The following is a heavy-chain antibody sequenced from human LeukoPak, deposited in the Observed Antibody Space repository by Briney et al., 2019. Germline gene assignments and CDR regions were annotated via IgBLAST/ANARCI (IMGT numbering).Heavy chain of an antibody. CDR2: INWNGGST. V-gene: IGHV3-20*04. CDR1: GFTFDDYG. Sequence: GGSLRLSCAASGFTFDDYGMSWVRQAPGKGLEWVSGINWNGGSTGYADSVKGRFTISRDSAKNSLYLQMNSLRAEDTALYYCARVFPVRDYYDSSGYAGAFDIWGQGTMVTVSS. D-gene: IGHD3-22*01. CDR3: ARVFPVRDYYDSSGYAGAFDI. J-gene: IGHJ3*02.